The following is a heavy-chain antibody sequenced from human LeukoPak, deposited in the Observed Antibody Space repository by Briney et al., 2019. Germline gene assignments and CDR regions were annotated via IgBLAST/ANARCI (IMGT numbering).Heavy chain of an antibody. CDR1: GFTFSSYS. CDR3: AKDGDYYGSGSYSDY. D-gene: IGHD3-10*01. J-gene: IGHJ4*02. V-gene: IGHV3-23*01. CDR2: ISVSGGST. Sequence: PGGSLTLSCAASGFTFSSYSMSWVRQAPGQGLEWVSAISVSGGSTYYPDSVKGRFTISRDNSKNTLYLQMNSLRAEDTAVYYCAKDGDYYGSGSYSDYWGQGTLVTVPS.